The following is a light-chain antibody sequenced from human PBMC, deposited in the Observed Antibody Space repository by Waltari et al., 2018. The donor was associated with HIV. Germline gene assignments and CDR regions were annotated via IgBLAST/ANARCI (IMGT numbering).Light chain of an antibody. CDR2: DAS. V-gene: IGKV3-15*01. Sequence: IVMTQSPATLSVSPGERATLYCRASQSVSNKLAWYQQKPGQAPRLLMYDASTRVTGIPARFSGSGSGTDFTLTISSLQSGDFAIYYCQQYNNWLTFGGGTKVEIK. CDR1: QSVSNK. CDR3: QQYNNWLT. J-gene: IGKJ4*01.